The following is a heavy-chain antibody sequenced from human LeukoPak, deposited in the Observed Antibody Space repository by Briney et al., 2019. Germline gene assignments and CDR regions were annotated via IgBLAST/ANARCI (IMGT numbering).Heavy chain of an antibody. D-gene: IGHD6-19*01. CDR1: SGFISTYY. V-gene: IGHV4-4*07. CDR2: MYISGET. CDR3: ASGIQGAGNNY. J-gene: IGHJ4*02. Sequence: SETLSLTCTVSSGFISTYYWSWIRQPAGKGLEWIGRMYISGETNYNPSLKSRVTVSLDTSKNHFSLKLNSVTAADTAVYFCASGIQGAGNNYWGQGTLVTVSS.